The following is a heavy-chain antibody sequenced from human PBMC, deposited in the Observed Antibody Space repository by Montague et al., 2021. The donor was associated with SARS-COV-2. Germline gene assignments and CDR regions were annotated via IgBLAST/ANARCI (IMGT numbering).Heavy chain of an antibody. Sequence: SETLSLTCTVSGVSVTDYYWSWIRQPSGKGLEWVGDVLYNKGANFNPSLKSRVAISVDTSKNQFSLRLTSVTAADTAFYYCERHPHYDGLNGPPDFWDQGTLVTVSS. CDR2: VLYNKGA. V-gene: IGHV4-59*08. D-gene: IGHD3-9*01. CDR1: GVSVTDYY. J-gene: IGHJ4*02. CDR3: ERHPHYDGLNGPPDF.